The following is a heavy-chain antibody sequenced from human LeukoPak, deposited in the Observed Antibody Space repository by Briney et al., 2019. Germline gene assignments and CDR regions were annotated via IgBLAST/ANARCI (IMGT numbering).Heavy chain of an antibody. CDR1: GGSISSSNW. V-gene: IGHV4-4*02. CDR2: IYHSGST. D-gene: IGHD5-24*01. J-gene: IGHJ6*03. CDR3: AREWRRWLQLRYYYYYMDV. Sequence: SGTLSLTCAVSGGSISSSNWWSWIRQPPGKGLEWIGEIYHSGSTNYNPSLKSRVTISVDKSMTQFSLKLSSVTAADTAVYYCAREWRRWLQLRYYYYYMDVWGKGTTVTVSS.